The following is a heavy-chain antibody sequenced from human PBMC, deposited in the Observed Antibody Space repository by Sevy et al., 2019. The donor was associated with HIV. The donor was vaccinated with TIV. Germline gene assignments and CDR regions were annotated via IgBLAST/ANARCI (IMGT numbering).Heavy chain of an antibody. D-gene: IGHD3-16*01. Sequence: SETLSLTCAVYIGSFSGYHWTGIRQSPGKGLEWIGQIDHSGGTNYNPSLKSRVTISVDTSKNQFSLKLRSVTAADTAVYYCVRGGEGVMPSPLLGLGPWTTYWYFDLWGRGTLVTVSS. CDR1: IGSFSGYH. J-gene: IGHJ2*01. V-gene: IGHV4-34*01. CDR2: IDHSGGT. CDR3: VRGGEGVMPSPLLGLGPWTTYWYFDL.